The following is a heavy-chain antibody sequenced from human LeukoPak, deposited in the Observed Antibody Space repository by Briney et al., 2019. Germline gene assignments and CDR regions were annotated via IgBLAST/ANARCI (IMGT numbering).Heavy chain of an antibody. CDR3: AKGEVGCSSTSCFNWFDP. V-gene: IGHV1-8*01. Sequence: ASVKVSCKASGYTFTGYDINWVRQATGQGLEWMGWMNPNSGNTGYAQKFQGRVTMTRNTSISTAYMELSSLRSEDTAVYYCAKGEVGCSSTSCFNWFDPWGQGTLVTVSS. J-gene: IGHJ5*02. CDR1: GYTFTGYD. CDR2: MNPNSGNT. D-gene: IGHD2-2*01.